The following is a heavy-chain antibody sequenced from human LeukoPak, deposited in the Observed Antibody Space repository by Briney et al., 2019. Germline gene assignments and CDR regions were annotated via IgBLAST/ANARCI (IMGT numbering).Heavy chain of an antibody. CDR3: AGKIGDYFDY. Sequence: SGGSLRLSCVASGFTFGTSDMTWVRQAPGKGLEWVSSISGSGALTFYADSVKGRFTISRDNSKNTLYLQMNSLGAEDTAVYYCAGKIGDYFDYWGLGTLVTVSS. CDR2: ISGSGALT. CDR1: GFTFGTSD. V-gene: IGHV3-23*01. D-gene: IGHD3-16*01. J-gene: IGHJ4*02.